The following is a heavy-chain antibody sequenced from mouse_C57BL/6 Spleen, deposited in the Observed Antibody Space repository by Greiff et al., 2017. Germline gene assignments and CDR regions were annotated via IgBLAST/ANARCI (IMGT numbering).Heavy chain of an antibody. CDR1: GYSFTSYY. V-gene: IGHV1-66*01. Sequence: QVQLKQSGPELVKPGASVKISCKASGYSFTSYYIHWVKQRPGQGLEWIGWIYPGSGNTKYNEKFKGKATLTADTSSSTAYMQLSSLTSEDSAVYYCARRDLLRDYFDYWGQGTTLTVSS. CDR3: ARRDLLRDYFDY. D-gene: IGHD2-1*01. CDR2: IYPGSGNT. J-gene: IGHJ2*01.